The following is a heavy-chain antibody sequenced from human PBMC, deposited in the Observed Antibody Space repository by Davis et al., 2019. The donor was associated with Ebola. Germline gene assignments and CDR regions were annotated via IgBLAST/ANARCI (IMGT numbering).Heavy chain of an antibody. CDR3: ARKGRFLEWLLESYFDY. J-gene: IGHJ4*02. V-gene: IGHV1-3*01. CDR1: GYTFTSYA. Sequence: ASVKVSCKASGYTFTSYAMHWVRQAPGQRLEWMGWINAGNGNTKYSQKFQGRVTITRDTSASTAYMELSSLGSEDTAVYYCARKGRFLEWLLESYFDYWGQGTLVTVSS. D-gene: IGHD3-3*01. CDR2: INAGNGNT.